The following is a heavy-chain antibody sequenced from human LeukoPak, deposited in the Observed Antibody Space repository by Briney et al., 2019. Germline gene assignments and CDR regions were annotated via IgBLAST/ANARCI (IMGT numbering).Heavy chain of an antibody. J-gene: IGHJ4*02. D-gene: IGHD2-2*02. Sequence: ASVKVSCKASGYIFTDYHLHWVRQAPGQGLEWMGWISPNSGGTNYAQKFQGRVTMTRNTSISTAYMELSSLRPDDTAVYYCARGCSSTTCYTSGFDYWGQGTLVTVSS. CDR1: GYIFTDYH. V-gene: IGHV1-2*02. CDR3: ARGCSSTTCYTSGFDY. CDR2: ISPNSGGT.